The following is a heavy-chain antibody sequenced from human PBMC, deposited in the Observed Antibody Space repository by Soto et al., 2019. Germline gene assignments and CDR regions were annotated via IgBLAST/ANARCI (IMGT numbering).Heavy chain of an antibody. Sequence: GGSLRLSCAASGFSFSGSAMHWVRQASGKGLEWVGRIRSKANSYATAYAASVKGRFTISRDDSKNTAYLQMNSLKTEDTAVYYCTRQNLSLGDYWGQGTLVTVSS. CDR2: IRSKANSYAT. CDR1: GFSFSGSA. CDR3: TRQNLSLGDY. V-gene: IGHV3-73*01. J-gene: IGHJ4*02.